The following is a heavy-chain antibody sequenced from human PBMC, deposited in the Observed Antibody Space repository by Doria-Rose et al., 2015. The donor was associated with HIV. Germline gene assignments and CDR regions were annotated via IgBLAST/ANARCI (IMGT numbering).Heavy chain of an antibody. CDR3: AKGMSLRVVVAASTKFDS. Sequence: LRLSCAASGFTFRSYAVSWVRQAPGKGLEWVSSISGSGATPNYADSVKGRFAITRDNSKNTLYLQMNNLRAEDTAVYYCAKGMSLRVVVAASTKFDSGGQGVLVTVSS. J-gene: IGHJ4*02. D-gene: IGHD2-15*01. CDR2: ISGSGATP. CDR1: GFTFRSYA. V-gene: IGHV3-23*01.